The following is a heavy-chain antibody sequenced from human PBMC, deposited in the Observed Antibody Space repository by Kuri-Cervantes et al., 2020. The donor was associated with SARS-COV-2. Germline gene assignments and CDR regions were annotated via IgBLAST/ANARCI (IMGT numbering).Heavy chain of an antibody. CDR3: ARGAYSQQLVQIV. J-gene: IGHJ4*02. Sequence: GESLKISCSASGFTFQSYAMTWVRQPPGKGLEWVSTVSGGGGSAYYSDSVRGRFTISRDNSKKTLFLQMNSLRAEDTAVYYCARGAYSQQLVQIVWGQGTLVTVSS. CDR2: VSGGGGSA. V-gene: IGHV3-23*01. D-gene: IGHD6-13*01. CDR1: GFTFQSYA.